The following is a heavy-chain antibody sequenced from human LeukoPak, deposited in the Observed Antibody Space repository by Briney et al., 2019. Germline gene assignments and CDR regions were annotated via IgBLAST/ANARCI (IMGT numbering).Heavy chain of an antibody. CDR1: GGSISTYY. J-gene: IGHJ5*02. V-gene: IGHV4-59*08. Sequence: SETLSLTCTISGGSISTYYWSWIRQPPGKGLEWIGYIYYSGSTNYNPSLKSRVTISVDTSKNQFSLKLSSVTAADTAVYYCARGYYDSSGLRFDPWGQGTLVTVSS. D-gene: IGHD3-22*01. CDR3: ARGYYDSSGLRFDP. CDR2: IYYSGST.